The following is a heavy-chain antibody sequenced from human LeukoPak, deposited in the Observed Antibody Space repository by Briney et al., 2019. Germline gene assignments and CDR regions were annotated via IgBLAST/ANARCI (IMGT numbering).Heavy chain of an antibody. CDR3: AKGLTIFGVVITYYYYMDV. CDR1: GFTFSSYA. V-gene: IGHV3-23*01. Sequence: GGSLRLSCAASGFTFSSYAMSWDRQAPGKGLEWVSAISGSGGSTYYADSVKGRFTISRDNSKNTLYLQMNSLRAEDTAVYYCAKGLTIFGVVITYYYYMDVWGKGTTVTVSS. CDR2: ISGSGGST. J-gene: IGHJ6*03. D-gene: IGHD3-3*01.